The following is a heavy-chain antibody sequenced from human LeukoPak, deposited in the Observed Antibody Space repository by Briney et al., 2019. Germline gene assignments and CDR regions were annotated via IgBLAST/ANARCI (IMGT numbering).Heavy chain of an antibody. CDR2: IVVGSGNT. D-gene: IGHD2/OR15-2a*01. J-gene: IGHJ2*01. CDR3: ARFPYESTTYHSYWYFDL. V-gene: IGHV1-58*01. CDR1: GFTFTSSA. Sequence: SVKVSCKASGFTFTSSAVQWVRQARGQRLEWIGWIVVGSGNTNYAQKFQERVTITRDMSTSTAYMELSSLRSADTAVYFCARFPYESTTYHSYWYFDLWGRGTQVTVSS.